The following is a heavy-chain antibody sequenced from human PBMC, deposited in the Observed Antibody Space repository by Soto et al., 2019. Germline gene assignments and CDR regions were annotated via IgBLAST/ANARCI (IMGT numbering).Heavy chain of an antibody. Sequence: ASVKVSCKASGYTFTSYGISWVRQAPGQGLEWMGWISAYNGNTNYAQKLQGRVTMSVDTSKKQLSLRLSSVTAADTAVYYCARLHCGSPNCVPLDPWGQGTLVTVSS. D-gene: IGHD2-2*01. CDR3: ARLHCGSPNCVPLDP. J-gene: IGHJ5*02. CDR1: GYTFTSYG. CDR2: ISAYNGNT. V-gene: IGHV1-18*01.